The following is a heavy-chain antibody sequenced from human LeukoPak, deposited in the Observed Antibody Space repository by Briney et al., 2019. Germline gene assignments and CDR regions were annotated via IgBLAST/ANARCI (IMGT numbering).Heavy chain of an antibody. D-gene: IGHD5-12*01. Sequence: PGGSLRLSCAASGFTFSSYGMSWVRQAPGKGLEWVSAISGSGGSTYYADSVKGRFTISRDNSKNTLYLQMNSLRAEDTAVYYCAKRSGRARGYSREPFDYWGQGTLVTVSS. CDR1: GFTFSSYG. CDR3: AKRSGRARGYSREPFDY. V-gene: IGHV3-23*01. CDR2: ISGSGGST. J-gene: IGHJ4*02.